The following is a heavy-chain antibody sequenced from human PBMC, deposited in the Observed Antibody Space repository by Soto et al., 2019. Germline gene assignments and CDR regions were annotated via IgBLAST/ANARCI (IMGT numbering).Heavy chain of an antibody. CDR1: GYTFTSYD. Sequence: QVQLVQSGAEVKKPGASVKVSCKASGYTFTSYDINWVRQATGQGLEWMGWMNPNSGNTGYAQKFQGRVTMTRNTSISTAYMKLSSLRSEDTAVYYCARPDSSSSPLDEYYYYGMDVWGQGTTVTVSS. CDR2: MNPNSGNT. V-gene: IGHV1-8*01. CDR3: ARPDSSSSPLDEYYYYGMDV. D-gene: IGHD6-6*01. J-gene: IGHJ6*02.